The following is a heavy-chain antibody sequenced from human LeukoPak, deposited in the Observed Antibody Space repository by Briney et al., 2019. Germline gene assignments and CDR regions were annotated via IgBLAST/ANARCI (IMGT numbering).Heavy chain of an antibody. V-gene: IGHV4-34*01. CDR3: ERSRGISWYYYYMDV. CDR2: ISHSGST. D-gene: IGHD6-19*01. Sequence: SETLSLTCAVYGGSFSGYYWSWIRQPPGKGLEWIGEISHSGSTNYNPSLKSRVTISVDTSKNQFSLKLSSVTAADKAVYYCERSRGISWYYYYMDVWGKGTTVTDSS. CDR1: GGSFSGYY. J-gene: IGHJ6*03.